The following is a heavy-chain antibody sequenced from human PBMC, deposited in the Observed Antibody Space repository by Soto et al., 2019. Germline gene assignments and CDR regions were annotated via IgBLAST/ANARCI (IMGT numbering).Heavy chain of an antibody. J-gene: IGHJ6*02. CDR2: ISGTAGTI. Sequence: QVQLVESGGGLVKPGGSLRLSCEASGITFSDHYMTWIRQAPGKGLEWISYISGTAGTIYYADSVKGRFTIFRDNAKNSLFLQLTSLTAEDTAVYYCARAPYYGSGTYYYYALDVWGQGTTVTVSS. CDR1: GITFSDHY. V-gene: IGHV3-11*01. CDR3: ARAPYYGSGTYYYYALDV. D-gene: IGHD3-10*01.